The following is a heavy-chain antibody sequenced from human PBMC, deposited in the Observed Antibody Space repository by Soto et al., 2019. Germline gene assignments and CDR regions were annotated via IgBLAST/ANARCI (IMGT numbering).Heavy chain of an antibody. CDR3: ARDRRAEAGLGGIDD. CDR1: GFALSSNA. J-gene: IGHJ4*02. D-gene: IGHD6-19*01. CDR2: ISSDGTNN. Sequence: QVHLVESGGGVVQPGRSLRLSCVASGFALSSNAMHWVRQAPGQGLEWVAVISSDGTNNYYADSVTGRFTISRDNSKNSLYLQISSLRPDDTAMYYCARDRRAEAGLGGIDDWGQGTLVTVSS. V-gene: IGHV3-30-3*01.